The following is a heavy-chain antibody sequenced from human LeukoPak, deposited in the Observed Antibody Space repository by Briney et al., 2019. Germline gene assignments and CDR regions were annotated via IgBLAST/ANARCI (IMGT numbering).Heavy chain of an antibody. V-gene: IGHV3-7*01. Sequence: RPGGSLRLSCAASGFTVSSNYMSWVRQAPGKGLEWVANINEDGSEKYYADSVEGRFTISRDNAKNSLDLQMSSLNAEDTAVYYCARSKIDYWGQGTLVTVSS. CDR3: ARSKIDY. CDR1: GFTVSSNY. D-gene: IGHD4-11*01. CDR2: INEDGSEK. J-gene: IGHJ4*02.